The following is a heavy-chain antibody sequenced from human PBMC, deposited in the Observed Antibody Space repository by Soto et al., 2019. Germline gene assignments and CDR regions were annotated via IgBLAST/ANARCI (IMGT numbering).Heavy chain of an antibody. CDR2: TRSNGEHT. V-gene: IGHV3-23*01. Sequence: GGSLRLSCAGSGFMFSSFAMTWVRQAPGKGLEWVSTTRSNGEHTYYADSVKGRFTVSRDNSKNTLFLEMSSLRAEDSAIYYCAKDSKSVSVSAARVYGMDVWGQGTTVTVSS. CDR1: GFMFSSFA. D-gene: IGHD2-2*01. CDR3: AKDSKSVSVSAARVYGMDV. J-gene: IGHJ6*02.